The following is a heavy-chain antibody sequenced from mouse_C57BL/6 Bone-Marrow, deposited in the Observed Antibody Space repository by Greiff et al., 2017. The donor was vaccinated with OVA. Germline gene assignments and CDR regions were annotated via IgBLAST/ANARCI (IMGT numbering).Heavy chain of an antibody. CDR1: GFTFSDAW. V-gene: IGHV6-6*01. CDR2: IRNKANNHAT. CDR3: TRGKNSSGSWFAY. J-gene: IGHJ3*01. D-gene: IGHD3-2*02. Sequence: EVMLVESGGGLVQPGGSMKLSCAASGFTFSDAWMDWVRQSPEKGLEWVAEIRNKANNHATYYAESVKGRFTISRDDSKSSVYLQMNSLRAEDTGIYYCTRGKNSSGSWFAYWGQGTLVTVSA.